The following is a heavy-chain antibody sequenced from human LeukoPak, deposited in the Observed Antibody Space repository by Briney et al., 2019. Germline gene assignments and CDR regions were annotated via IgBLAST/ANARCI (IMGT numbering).Heavy chain of an antibody. V-gene: IGHV3-48*03. CDR1: GFTFSSYE. CDR2: ISSSGSTI. CDR3: ATAGRGYSYGSPRSGFDY. D-gene: IGHD5-18*01. J-gene: IGHJ4*02. Sequence: GGSLRLSCAASGFTFSSYEMNWVRQAPGKGLEWVSYISSSGSTIYYADSVKGRFTISRDNAKNSLYLQMNSLRAEDTAVYYCATAGRGYSYGSPRSGFDYWGQGTLVTVSS.